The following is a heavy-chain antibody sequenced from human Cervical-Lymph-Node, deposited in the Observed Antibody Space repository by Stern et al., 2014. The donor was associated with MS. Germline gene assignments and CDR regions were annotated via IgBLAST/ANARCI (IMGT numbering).Heavy chain of an antibody. CDR3: SRDSSGDY. J-gene: IGHJ4*02. V-gene: IGHV3-72*01. CDR1: GFSFSDFY. Sequence: EVQLVESGGGLVQPGGSLRLSCAASGFSFSDFYMDWVRQAPGKGLEWVGRSRNKAKSYTTDYAASVKGRFTISRDDSKNSLYLQMNSLKTEATAVYYCSRDSSGDYWGPGTLVTVSS. CDR2: SRNKAKSYTT.